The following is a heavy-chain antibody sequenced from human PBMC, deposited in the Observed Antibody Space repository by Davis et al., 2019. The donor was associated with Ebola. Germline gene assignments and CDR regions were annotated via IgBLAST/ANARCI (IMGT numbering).Heavy chain of an antibody. V-gene: IGHV3-48*02. Sequence: GESLKISCAASGFTFSSYSMNWVRQAPGKGLEWVSYISSSSSTIYYADSVKGRFTISRDNAKNSLYLQMNSLRDEDTAVYYCARDRSGYYYYGMDVWGQGTTVTVSS. CDR2: ISSSSSTI. CDR1: GFTFSSYS. D-gene: IGHD3-10*01. J-gene: IGHJ6*02. CDR3: ARDRSGYYYYGMDV.